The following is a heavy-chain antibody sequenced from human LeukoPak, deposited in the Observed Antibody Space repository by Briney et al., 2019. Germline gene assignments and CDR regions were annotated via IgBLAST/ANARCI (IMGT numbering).Heavy chain of an antibody. CDR2: IYSGGST. V-gene: IGHV3-53*01. CDR3: ARTYGDYVYILGY. Sequence: GGSLRLSCAASGFTVSSNYMSWVRQAPGKGLEWVSVIYSGGSTYYADSVKGRFTISRDISKNTVYLQMNSLRAEDTAVYYCARTYGDYVYILGYWGQGTLVTVSS. D-gene: IGHD4-17*01. J-gene: IGHJ4*02. CDR1: GFTVSSNY.